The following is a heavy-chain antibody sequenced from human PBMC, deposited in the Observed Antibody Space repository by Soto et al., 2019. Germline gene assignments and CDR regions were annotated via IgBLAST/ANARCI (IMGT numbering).Heavy chain of an antibody. D-gene: IGHD2-2*01. J-gene: IGHJ4*02. Sequence: GGSLRLSCAASGFTFSSYSMNWVRQAPGKGLEWVSYISSSSSTIYYADSVKGRFTISRDNAKNSLYLQMNSLRAEDTAVYYCARAPDIVVVPAAPDYWGQGTLVTVSS. CDR2: ISSSSSTI. CDR3: ARAPDIVVVPAAPDY. CDR1: GFTFSSYS. V-gene: IGHV3-48*01.